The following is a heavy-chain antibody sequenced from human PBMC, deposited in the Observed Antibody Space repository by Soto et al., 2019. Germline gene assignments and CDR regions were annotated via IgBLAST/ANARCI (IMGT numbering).Heavy chain of an antibody. CDR2: ISGYNGNT. Sequence: QVQLVQSGAEVKKPGASVNVSCKASGYSFHTYAISWVRQAPGQGLEWVGWISGYNGNTNYAQKFQGRVTLTTDTSTKTAFMELRSLTGDDTAVYYCAREYGMDVWGQGTTVTVYS. CDR3: AREYGMDV. J-gene: IGHJ6*02. CDR1: GYSFHTYA. V-gene: IGHV1-18*01.